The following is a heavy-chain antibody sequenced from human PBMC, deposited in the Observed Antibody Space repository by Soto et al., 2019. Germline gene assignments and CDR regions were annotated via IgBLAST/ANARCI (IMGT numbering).Heavy chain of an antibody. D-gene: IGHD4-17*01. Sequence: GGSLRLSCAASGFTFSSYAMHWVRQAPGKGLEWVAVISYDGSNKYYADSVKGRFTISRDNSKNTLYLQMNSLRAEDTAVYYCARGPYGDSVDYWGQGTLVTVSS. J-gene: IGHJ4*02. V-gene: IGHV3-30-3*01. CDR3: ARGPYGDSVDY. CDR2: ISYDGSNK. CDR1: GFTFSSYA.